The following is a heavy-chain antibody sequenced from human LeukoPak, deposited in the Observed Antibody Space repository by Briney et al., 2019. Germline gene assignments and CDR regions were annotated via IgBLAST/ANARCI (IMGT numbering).Heavy chain of an antibody. V-gene: IGHV4-34*01. CDR1: GGSFSGYY. Sequence: SETLSLTCAVYGGSFSGYYWSWIRQPPGKGLEWIGEINHSGSTNYNPSLKSRVTMSVDTSKNQFSLKLSSVTAADTAVYYCARAYDFWSGAGNWFDPWGQGTLVTVSS. CDR3: ARAYDFWSGAGNWFDP. J-gene: IGHJ5*02. D-gene: IGHD3-3*01. CDR2: INHSGST.